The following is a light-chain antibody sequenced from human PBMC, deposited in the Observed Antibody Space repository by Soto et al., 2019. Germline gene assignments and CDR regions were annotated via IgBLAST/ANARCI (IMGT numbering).Light chain of an antibody. CDR3: GAWDDSLNGHVV. CDR1: RSNIGSNN. Sequence: QSVLTQPPSESGTPGQRVTISCSGSRSNIGSNNVNWYQQLPGTAPKFLIYSNNQRPSGVPKRFSGSKSGTSASLAISGRQSEDEADYYCGAWDDSLNGHVVFGGGTKVTVL. CDR2: SNN. J-gene: IGLJ2*01. V-gene: IGLV1-44*01.